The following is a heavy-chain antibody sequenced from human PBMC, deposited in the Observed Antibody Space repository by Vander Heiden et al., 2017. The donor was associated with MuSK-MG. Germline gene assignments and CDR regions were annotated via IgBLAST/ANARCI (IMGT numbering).Heavy chain of an antibody. CDR1: GFTFSSYA. V-gene: IGHV3-23*01. D-gene: IGHD6-19*01. CDR3: AKWRAGSGWFGVDY. CDR2: ISGSGGST. J-gene: IGHJ4*02. Sequence: EVQLLESGGGLVQPGGSLRLSCAASGFTFSSYAMSWVRQAPGKGLEWVSAISGSGGSTYYADSVKGRFTISRDNSKNTLYLQMNSQRAEDTAVYYCAKWRAGSGWFGVDYWGQGTLVTVSS.